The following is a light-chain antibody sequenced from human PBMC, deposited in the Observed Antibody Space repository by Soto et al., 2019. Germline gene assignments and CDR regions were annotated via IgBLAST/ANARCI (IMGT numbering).Light chain of an antibody. J-gene: IGKJ4*01. CDR3: QQANSYPLT. CDR2: VAS. Sequence: DIQMTQSPSSVSAPVGDSVTITCRASQGIRNWLAWYQQKPGKAPKVLISVASSLRSGVPSRFSGSGSGTDFTLTISSLQPEDFATYYCQQANSYPLTFGGGTKVDIK. V-gene: IGKV1-12*01. CDR1: QGIRNW.